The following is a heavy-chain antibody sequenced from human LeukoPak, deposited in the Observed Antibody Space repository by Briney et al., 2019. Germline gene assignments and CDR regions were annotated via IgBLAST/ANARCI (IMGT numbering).Heavy chain of an antibody. CDR1: GGTFSSYA. V-gene: IGHV1-69*04. Sequence: SVKVSCKASGGTFSSYAISWVRQSPGRGLEWMGRIIPIFGIANYAQKFQGRVTITADKSTSTAYMELSSLRSEDTAVYYCASPPSGGSRAEGFDYWGQGTLVTVSS. CDR2: IIPIFGIA. D-gene: IGHD1-26*01. CDR3: ASPPSGGSRAEGFDY. J-gene: IGHJ4*02.